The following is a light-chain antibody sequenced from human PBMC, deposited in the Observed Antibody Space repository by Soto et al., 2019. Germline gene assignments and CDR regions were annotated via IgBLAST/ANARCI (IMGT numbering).Light chain of an antibody. V-gene: IGKV3-20*01. J-gene: IGKJ1*01. CDR2: GAS. CDR3: QQYGSSPPFT. Sequence: EIVLTQSPGTLSMSPGERATLSCWASQSVSSSYLAWYQQKPGQAPRLLIYGASSRATGIPDRFGGSGSGTDFTLTISRLEPEDFAVYYCQQYGSSPPFTFGQGTKVDIK. CDR1: QSVSSSY.